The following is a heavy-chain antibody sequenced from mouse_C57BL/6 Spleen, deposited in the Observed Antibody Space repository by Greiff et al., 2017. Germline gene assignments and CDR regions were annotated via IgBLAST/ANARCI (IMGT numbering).Heavy chain of an antibody. CDR3: ARGSGSSYGWYFDG. J-gene: IGHJ1*03. Sequence: QVQLQQPGAELVRPGSSVKLSCKASGYTFTSYWMHWVKQRPIQGLEWIGNIDPSDSETHYNQKFKDKATLTVDKSSSTAYMQLSSLTSEDSAVYDCARGSGSSYGWYFDGWGTGTTVTVSS. D-gene: IGHD1-1*01. CDR2: IDPSDSET. V-gene: IGHV1-52*01. CDR1: GYTFTSYW.